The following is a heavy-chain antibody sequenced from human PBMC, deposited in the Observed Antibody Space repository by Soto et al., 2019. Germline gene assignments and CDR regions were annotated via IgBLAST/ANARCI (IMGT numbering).Heavy chain of an antibody. D-gene: IGHD4-17*01. V-gene: IGHV3-23*01. CDR3: AKGNLYGDYYFDY. J-gene: IGHJ4*02. CDR2: ISGSGGST. CDR1: GFTFSSYA. Sequence: EVQLLESGGGLVQSGGSLRLSCAASGFTFSSYAMSWVRQAPGKGLEWVSAISGSGGSTYYADSVKGRFTISRDNSKNTLYLQMNSLRAEDTAVYYWAKGNLYGDYYFDYWGQGTLVTVSS.